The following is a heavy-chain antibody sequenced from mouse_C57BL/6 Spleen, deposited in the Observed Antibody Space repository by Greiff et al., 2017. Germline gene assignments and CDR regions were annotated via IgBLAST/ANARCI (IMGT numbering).Heavy chain of an antibody. V-gene: IGHV5-6*01. CDR2: ISSGGSYT. CDR1: GFTFSSYG. CDR3: ARHEYDGYLDY. J-gene: IGHJ2*01. D-gene: IGHD2-3*01. Sequence: EVKLVESGGDLVKPGGSLKLSCAASGFTFSSYGMSWVRQTPDKRLEWVATISSGGSYTYYPDSVKGRFTISRDNAKNTLYLQMSSLKSEDTAMYYCARHEYDGYLDYWGQGTTLTVSS.